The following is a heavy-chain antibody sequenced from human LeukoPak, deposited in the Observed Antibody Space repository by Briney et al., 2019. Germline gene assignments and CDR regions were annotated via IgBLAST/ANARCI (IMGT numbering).Heavy chain of an antibody. J-gene: IGHJ4*02. D-gene: IGHD2-15*01. CDR2: INTYNDNT. Sequence: GASVKVSCKASGYTFTTLGISWVRQAPGQGLEWVGWINTYNDNTKYAQNFQDRITVTADTSTSRVYMDLSSLRSDDTAVYYCGREYCLGGKCWDPDYWGQGTLVTVSS. V-gene: IGHV1-18*01. CDR3: GREYCLGGKCWDPDY. CDR1: GYTFTTLG.